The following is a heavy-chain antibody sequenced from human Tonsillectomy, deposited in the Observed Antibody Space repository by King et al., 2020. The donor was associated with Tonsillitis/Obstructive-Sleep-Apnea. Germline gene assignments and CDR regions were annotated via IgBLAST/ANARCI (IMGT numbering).Heavy chain of an antibody. V-gene: IGHV3-74*01. CDR3: ARGGWYSGSSLGY. D-gene: IGHD6-6*01. CDR1: GFTFTNDW. Sequence: VQLVESGGGLVQPGGSLRLSCAASGFTFTNDWMHWVRQAPGKGLVWVSRINSDGSNTTYADSVKGRFAISRDNARNTLFLQMNSLRAEDTAVYYCARGGWYSGSSLGYWGQGSLVTVSS. CDR2: INSDGSNT. J-gene: IGHJ4*02.